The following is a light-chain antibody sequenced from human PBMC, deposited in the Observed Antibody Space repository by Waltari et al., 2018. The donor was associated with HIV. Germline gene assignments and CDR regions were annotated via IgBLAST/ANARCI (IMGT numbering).Light chain of an antibody. V-gene: IGLV1-47*01. CDR3: ATWDGSLNGRV. CDR2: NNS. J-gene: IGLJ3*02. Sequence: QSVVTQPPSVSGTPGQRVTISCSGSSSNIGGNYVYWYQQVSGTAPKLLIYNNSQRPSGVPVRFSGSKSGTSAALAISGLRSEDEADYYCATWDGSLNGRVFGGGTKLTVL. CDR1: SSNIGGNY.